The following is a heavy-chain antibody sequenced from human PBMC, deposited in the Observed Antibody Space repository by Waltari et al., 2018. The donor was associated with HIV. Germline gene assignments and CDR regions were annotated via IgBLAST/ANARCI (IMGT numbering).Heavy chain of an antibody. V-gene: IGHV1-24*01. Sequence: VPLVQAGDAVKDAGDSGEGPCKVAGYTLTEFSMLWVRKVSGKGLEWMGGFDPEDGETIYAQKFQGRVTMTEDTSTDTAYMELSSLRSEDTAVYYCATDMITFGGVIAFDIWGQGTMVTVSS. J-gene: IGHJ3*02. CDR1: GYTLTEFS. D-gene: IGHD3-16*02. CDR3: ATDMITFGGVIAFDI. CDR2: FDPEDGET.